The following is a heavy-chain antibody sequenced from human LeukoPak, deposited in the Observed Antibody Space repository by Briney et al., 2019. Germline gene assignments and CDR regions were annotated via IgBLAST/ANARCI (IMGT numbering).Heavy chain of an antibody. D-gene: IGHD1-26*01. V-gene: IGHV3-53*01. CDR1: GFTVSSNY. Sequence: GSLRLSCAASGFTVSSNYMSWVRQAPGKGLEWVSVPYAGDATYYADSVKGRFTISRDNSKNTLYLQMNSLRAEDMAVYFCAKGGEVGITGYFDYWGQGTLVTVSS. J-gene: IGHJ4*02. CDR2: PYAGDAT. CDR3: AKGGEVGITGYFDY.